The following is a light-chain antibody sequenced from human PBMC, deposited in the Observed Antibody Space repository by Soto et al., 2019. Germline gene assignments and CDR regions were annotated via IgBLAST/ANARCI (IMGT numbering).Light chain of an antibody. CDR3: SSWDDSLNGVVV. CDR2: SNN. J-gene: IGLJ2*01. V-gene: IGLV1-44*01. CDR1: SANIGRNI. Sequence: QSVLTQPPSASGTPGQRVTIPCSGSSANIGRNIVNWYQHLPGTAPKLLIYSNNQRPSGVPDRFSGSRSGSSASLAISGLQSEDEAYYYCSSWDDSLNGVVVFGGGTKLTVL.